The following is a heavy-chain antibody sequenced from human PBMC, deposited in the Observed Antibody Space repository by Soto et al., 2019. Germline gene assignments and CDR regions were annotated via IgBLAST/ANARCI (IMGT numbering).Heavy chain of an antibody. CDR2: IYYSGST. CDR3: ARPNHRNLSSGWYYFDY. CDR1: GGYISNSSYH. D-gene: IGHD6-19*01. J-gene: IGHJ4*02. Sequence: SEIHLLTRTVFGGYISNSSYHRGLNRQPPGKGLEWIGSIYYSGSTYYNPSLKSRVTISVDTSKNQFSLKLSSVTAADTAVYYCARPNHRNLSSGWYYFDYWGQGTLVTVSS. V-gene: IGHV4-39*01.